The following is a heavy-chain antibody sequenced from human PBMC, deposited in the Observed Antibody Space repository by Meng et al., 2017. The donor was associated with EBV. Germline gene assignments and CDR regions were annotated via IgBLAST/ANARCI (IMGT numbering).Heavy chain of an antibody. CDR3: ARGLDYFDY. CDR1: GYTFTRYG. Sequence: QVQLVESGPELKNPWASVKVFGKASGYTFTRYGISWVRQAPGQGLEWMGWISAYNGNTNYAQKLQGRVTMTTDTSTSTAYMELRSLRSDDTAVYYCARGLDYFDYWGQGTLVTVSS. V-gene: IGHV1-18*01. J-gene: IGHJ4*02. CDR2: ISAYNGNT.